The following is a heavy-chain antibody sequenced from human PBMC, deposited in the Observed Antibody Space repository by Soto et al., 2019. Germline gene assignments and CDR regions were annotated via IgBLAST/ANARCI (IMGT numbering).Heavy chain of an antibody. CDR1: GYSFTSYW. CDR3: ARRVVSKSRTYGMDV. D-gene: IGHD2-2*01. Sequence: PGESLKISCKGSGYSFTSYWISWVRQMPGKGLEWMGRIDPSDSYTNYSPPFQGHVTISADKSISTAFLQWSSLKASDTAMYYCARRVVSKSRTYGMDVWGQGTTVTVS. V-gene: IGHV5-10-1*01. J-gene: IGHJ6*02. CDR2: IDPSDSYT.